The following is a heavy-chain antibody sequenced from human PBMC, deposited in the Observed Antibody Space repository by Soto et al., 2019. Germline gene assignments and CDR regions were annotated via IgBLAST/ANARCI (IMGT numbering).Heavy chain of an antibody. J-gene: IGHJ4*02. CDR1: GGSLSSSSYH. CDR3: ARHPYDFWSPRALDY. CDR2: IYYSGST. V-gene: IGHV4-39*01. D-gene: IGHD3-3*01. Sequence: TSETLSPPCTVSGGSLSSSSYHWGWIRQPPGKGLEWIGSIYYSGSTYYNPSLKSRVTISVDTSKNQFSLKLSSVTAADTAVYYCARHPYDFWSPRALDYWGQGTLVTVSS.